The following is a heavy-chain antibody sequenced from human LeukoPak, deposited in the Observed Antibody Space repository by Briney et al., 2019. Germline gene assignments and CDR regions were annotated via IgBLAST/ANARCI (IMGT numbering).Heavy chain of an antibody. CDR3: ARGEAAGGLYYFDH. CDR2: IYASGST. Sequence: SETLSLTCTVSGASISSGSDYWSWIRQPAGKGLEWIGLIYASGSTNYNPSLKSRVTISVDTSKKQFSLKLSSVTAADTAVYYCARGEAAGGLYYFDHWGQGTLVTVSS. D-gene: IGHD6-13*01. CDR1: GASISSGSDY. J-gene: IGHJ4*02. V-gene: IGHV4-61*02.